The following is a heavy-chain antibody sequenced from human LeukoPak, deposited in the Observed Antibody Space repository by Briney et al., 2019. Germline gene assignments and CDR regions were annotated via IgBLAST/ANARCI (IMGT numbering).Heavy chain of an antibody. J-gene: IGHJ5*02. CDR1: GGSFSGYY. Sequence: SEALSLTCAVYGGSFSGYYSSWSRHPPGKGLEWVGEINHSGSTNYNPSLQRRAAIPLATSKKQSHLKRNSVAAAPRALHYFTGGFSLTHGVWFDPWGQRTLVTVSS. V-gene: IGHV4-34*01. CDR3: TGGFSLTHGVWFDP. CDR2: INHSGST. D-gene: IGHD3-16*01.